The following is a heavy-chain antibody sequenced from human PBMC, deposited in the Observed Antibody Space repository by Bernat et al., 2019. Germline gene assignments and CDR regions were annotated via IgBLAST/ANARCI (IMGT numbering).Heavy chain of an antibody. CDR3: AKVGASLDLLQKDYYYGMDV. V-gene: IGHV3-43*02. J-gene: IGHJ6*02. Sequence: EVQLVESGGGVVQPGGSLRLSCAASGFTFDDYAMHWVRQAPGKGLEWVSLISGDGGSTYDADSVKGRFTISRDNSKNSLYLQMNSLRTEDTALYYCAKVGASLDLLQKDYYYGMDVWGQGTTVTVSS. D-gene: IGHD1-26*01. CDR2: ISGDGGST. CDR1: GFTFDDYA.